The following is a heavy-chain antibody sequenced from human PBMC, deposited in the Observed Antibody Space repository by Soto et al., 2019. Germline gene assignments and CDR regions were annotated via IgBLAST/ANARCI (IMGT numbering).Heavy chain of an antibody. J-gene: IGHJ4*01. Sequence: GWEDSRTSWWLGWVRQMPGKGLEWVGTIYPGDSDTRYSPSFQGQVSISADKSISTAYLQWSSLKASDTAMYDCARDEAAQWGHGTLVTVSS. V-gene: IGHV5-51*01. CDR3: ARDEAAQ. CDR1: EDSRTSWW. CDR2: IYPGDSDT.